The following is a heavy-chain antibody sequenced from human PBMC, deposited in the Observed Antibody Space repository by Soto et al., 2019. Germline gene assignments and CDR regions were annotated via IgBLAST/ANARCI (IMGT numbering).Heavy chain of an antibody. CDR2: ITSSGSYV. CDR3: VKDEGIEAMDV. V-gene: IGHV3-21*01. CDR1: GFTFSRNT. D-gene: IGHD3-3*02. Sequence: GGSLRLSCVTSGFTFSRNTMNWVRQAPGKGREWVASITSSGSYVYYADSVKGRFSASRDNAKNSLSLQMDSLRPDDTAIYFCVKDEGIEAMDVWGQGTTVTVSS. J-gene: IGHJ6*02.